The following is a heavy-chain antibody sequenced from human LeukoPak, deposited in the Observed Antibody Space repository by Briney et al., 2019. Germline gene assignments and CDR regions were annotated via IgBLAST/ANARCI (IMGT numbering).Heavy chain of an antibody. J-gene: IGHJ4*02. D-gene: IGHD6-19*01. CDR1: GYTFTSYH. CDR2: INPSGGST. CDR3: ASYLSGWPMKY. V-gene: IGHV1-46*01. Sequence: ASVKVSRKASGYTFTSYHMHWVRQAPGQGLEWMGIINPSGGSTSYAQKFQGRVTMTRDMSTSTVYMELSSLRSEDTAVYYCASYLSGWPMKYWGQGTLVTVSS.